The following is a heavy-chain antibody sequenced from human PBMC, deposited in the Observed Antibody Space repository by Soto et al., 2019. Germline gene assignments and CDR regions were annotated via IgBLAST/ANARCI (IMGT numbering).Heavy chain of an antibody. Sequence: SETLSLTCAVSGGSISSGGYSWSWIRQPPGKGLEWIGYIYHSGSTYYNPSLKSRVTISVDRSKNQFSLKLSSVTAADTAVYYCARAHYGDYGYGMAVWGQGTTVTVSS. D-gene: IGHD4-17*01. CDR3: ARAHYGDYGYGMAV. J-gene: IGHJ6*02. V-gene: IGHV4-30-2*01. CDR2: IYHSGST. CDR1: GGSISSGGYS.